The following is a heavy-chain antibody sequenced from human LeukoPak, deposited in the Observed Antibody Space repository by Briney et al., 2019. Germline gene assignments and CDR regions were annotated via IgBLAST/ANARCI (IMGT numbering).Heavy chain of an antibody. D-gene: IGHD2-21*01. Sequence: GGSLRLSCAASGFTFTSFAMSWVRQTPGTGLEWVSSISSSGGLTFYADSVKGRFTVSRDNSKNTLYLQMNSLRAEDTAVYYCAKIGVIANWYFDIWGRGTLVTVSS. J-gene: IGHJ2*01. CDR2: ISSSGGLT. CDR1: GFTFTSFA. V-gene: IGHV3-23*01. CDR3: AKIGVIANWYFDI.